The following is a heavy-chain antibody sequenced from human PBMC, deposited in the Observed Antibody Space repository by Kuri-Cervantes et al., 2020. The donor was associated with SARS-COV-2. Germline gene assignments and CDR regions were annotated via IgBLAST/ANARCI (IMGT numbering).Heavy chain of an antibody. CDR2: IRYDGSNK. J-gene: IGHJ4*02. CDR3: AKEEYCGGDCSLGYFDY. CDR1: GFTFSSYG. D-gene: IGHD2-21*01. V-gene: IGHV3-30*02. Sequence: GESLKISCAASGFTFSSYGMHWVRQAPGKGLEWVAFIRYDGSNKYYADSVKGRFTISRDNSKNTLYLQMNSLRAEDTAVYYCAKEEYCGGDCSLGYFDYWGQGTLVTVSS.